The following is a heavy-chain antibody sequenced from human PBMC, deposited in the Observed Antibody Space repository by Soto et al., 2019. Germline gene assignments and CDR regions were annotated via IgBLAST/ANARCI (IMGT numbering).Heavy chain of an antibody. CDR1: GGSFSGYC. CDR3: AIGHDYGDYGAFDI. CDR2: INHSGST. J-gene: IGHJ3*02. D-gene: IGHD4-17*01. Sequence: SETLSLTCAVYGGSFSGYCWSWIRQPPGKGLQWIGEINHSGSTNYNPSLKSRVTISVDTSKNQFSLKLSSVTAADTAVYYCAIGHDYGDYGAFDIWGQGTMVTVSS. V-gene: IGHV4-34*01.